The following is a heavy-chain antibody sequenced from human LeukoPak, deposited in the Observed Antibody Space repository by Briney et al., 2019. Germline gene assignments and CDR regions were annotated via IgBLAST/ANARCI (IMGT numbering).Heavy chain of an antibody. CDR1: GGCISSGIYY. CDR3: ARALSGDLDY. CDR2: IYTSGST. J-gene: IGHJ4*02. D-gene: IGHD7-27*01. Sequence: SQTLSLTCTVSGGCISSGIYYWSWIRQPAGKGLEWIGRIYTSGSTNYNPSLKSRVTISVDTSKNQFSLKLSSVTAADTAVYYCARALSGDLDYWGQGTLVTVSS. V-gene: IGHV4-61*02.